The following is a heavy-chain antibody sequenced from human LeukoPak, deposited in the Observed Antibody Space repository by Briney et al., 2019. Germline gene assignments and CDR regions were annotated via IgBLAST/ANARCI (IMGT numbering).Heavy chain of an antibody. CDR1: GGSISSYY. Sequence: SQTLSLTRTVSGGSISSYYWSWIRQPPGKGLEWIGYIYYSGSTNYNPSLKSRVTISVDTSKNQFSLKLSSVTAADTAVYYCARVSPWSSSWYYFDYWGQGTLVTVSS. CDR2: IYYSGST. V-gene: IGHV4-59*01. J-gene: IGHJ4*02. CDR3: ARVSPWSSSWYYFDY. D-gene: IGHD6-13*01.